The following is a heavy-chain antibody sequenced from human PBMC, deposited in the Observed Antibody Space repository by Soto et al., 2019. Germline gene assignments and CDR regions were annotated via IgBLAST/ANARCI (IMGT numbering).Heavy chain of an antibody. V-gene: IGHV3-23*01. Sequence: SGGPLRLSCAASGFTFSSYAMSWVRQAPGKGLEWVSAISGSGGSTYYADSVKGRFTISRDNSKNTLYLQMNSLRAEDTAVYYCAKQGVLPAAPFDYWGQGTLVTVSS. J-gene: IGHJ4*02. D-gene: IGHD2-2*01. CDR2: ISGSGGST. CDR3: AKQGVLPAAPFDY. CDR1: GFTFSSYA.